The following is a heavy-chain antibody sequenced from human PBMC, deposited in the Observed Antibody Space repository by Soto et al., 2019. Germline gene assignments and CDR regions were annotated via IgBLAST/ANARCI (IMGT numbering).Heavy chain of an antibody. J-gene: IGHJ4*02. CDR3: ARQLQQLAPYFDY. V-gene: IGHV4-59*01. Sequence: SETLSLRCTVSGGSISSYDWSWIRQPPGKGLEWIGYIYYSGSTNYNPSLKSRVTISVDTSKNQFSLKLSSVTAADTAVYYCARQLQQLAPYFDYWGQGTLVTVSS. CDR2: IYYSGST. D-gene: IGHD6-13*01. CDR1: GGSISSYD.